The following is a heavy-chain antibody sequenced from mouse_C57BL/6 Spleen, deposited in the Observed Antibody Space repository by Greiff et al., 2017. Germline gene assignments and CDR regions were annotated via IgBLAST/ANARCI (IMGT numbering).Heavy chain of an antibody. D-gene: IGHD1-1*01. Sequence: VQLQQPGAELVKPGASVKMSCKASGYTFTSYWITWVKQRPGQGLEWIGDIYPGSGSTNYNEKFKSKATLTVDTSSSTAYLQLSSLTSEDSAVYYGGRRDYYGSSFDYWGQGTTLTVSS. CDR3: GRRDYYGSSFDY. CDR2: IYPGSGST. CDR1: GYTFTSYW. V-gene: IGHV1-55*01. J-gene: IGHJ2*01.